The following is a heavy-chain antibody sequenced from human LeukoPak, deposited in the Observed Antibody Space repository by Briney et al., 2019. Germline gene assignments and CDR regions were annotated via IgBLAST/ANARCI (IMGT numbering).Heavy chain of an antibody. D-gene: IGHD5-18*01. CDR1: GYAFTSYG. CDR2: ISAYNGNT. Sequence: ASVKVSCKASGYAFTSYGISWVRQAPGQGLEWMGWISAYNGNTNYAQKLQGRVTMTTDTSTSTAYMELRSLRSDDTAVYYCARREYSCGHEDYWGQGTLVTVSS. V-gene: IGHV1-18*04. CDR3: ARREYSCGHEDY. J-gene: IGHJ4*02.